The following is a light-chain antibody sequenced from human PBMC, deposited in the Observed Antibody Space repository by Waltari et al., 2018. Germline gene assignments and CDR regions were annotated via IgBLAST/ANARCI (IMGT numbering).Light chain of an antibody. Sequence: DIVMTQSPDSLGVSLGERATINCKSSQSVLRSYSNKTHIAWYQQKHGQPPKLLMYWASTRESGVPARFSGSGSGTDFTLTISSLQAEDVAVYFCQQYNTSPPTFGQGTRLEIK. CDR3: QQYNTSPPT. CDR2: WAS. V-gene: IGKV4-1*01. CDR1: QSVLRSYSNKTH. J-gene: IGKJ5*01.